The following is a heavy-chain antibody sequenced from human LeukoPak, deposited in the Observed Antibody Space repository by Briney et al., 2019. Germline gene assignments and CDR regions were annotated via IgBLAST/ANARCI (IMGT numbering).Heavy chain of an antibody. CDR3: ARTVGRSGWYDAYYYGMDV. CDR1: GFTFSDYY. CDR2: ISSSGSTI. D-gene: IGHD6-19*01. V-gene: IGHV3-11*01. J-gene: IGHJ6*02. Sequence: PGGSLRLSCAASGFTFSDYYMSWIRQAPGKGLEWVSYISSSGSTIYYADSVKGRFTISRDNAKNSLYLQMNSLRAEDTAVYYCARTVGRSGWYDAYYYGMDVWGQGTTVTVSS.